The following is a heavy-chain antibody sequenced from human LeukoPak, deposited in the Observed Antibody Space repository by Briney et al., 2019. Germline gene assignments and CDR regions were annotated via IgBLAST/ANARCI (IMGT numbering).Heavy chain of an antibody. CDR3: SRGGATTWYYYYYMDV. J-gene: IGHJ6*03. Sequence: ASVKVFCKASGYTFTGYYMHWVRHAPAQELEDMRWINPHSGGTNYAQKVQGRGTMTRDTSISTAYTELSRLRSEDTAVYYCSRGGATTWYYYYYMDVWGKGTTVTVSS. CDR2: INPHSGGT. CDR1: GYTFTGYY. D-gene: IGHD1-26*01. V-gene: IGHV1-2*02.